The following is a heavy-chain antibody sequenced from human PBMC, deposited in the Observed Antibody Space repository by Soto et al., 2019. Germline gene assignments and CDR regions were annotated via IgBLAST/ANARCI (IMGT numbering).Heavy chain of an antibody. J-gene: IGHJ5*02. CDR1: GGTISGYY. CDR3: ARGQRFSDWFDP. CDR2: IYSSGNT. D-gene: IGHD3-3*01. V-gene: IGHV4-4*07. Sequence: SETLSLTCSVSGGTISGYYWTWIRQPAGKGLEWIGRIYSSGNTKYNPSLQSRVTMSLDTSNNQFSLRLTSVTAADTAVHYCARGQRFSDWFDPWGQGTLVTVSS.